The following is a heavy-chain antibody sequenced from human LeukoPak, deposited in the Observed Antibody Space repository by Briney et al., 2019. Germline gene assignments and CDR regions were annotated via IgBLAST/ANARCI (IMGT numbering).Heavy chain of an antibody. Sequence: PSETLSLTCTVSGGSINNYYWNWIRQPPGKRLEWIGSIFSSGNTNYNPSLKSRVTISVDTSKNQFSLNLSSVTAADTSVYYCARHWAHSGGGSYYFDYWGQGTLVTVSS. CDR2: IFSSGNT. CDR1: GGSINNYY. J-gene: IGHJ4*02. V-gene: IGHV4-4*09. D-gene: IGHD1-26*01. CDR3: ARHWAHSGGGSYYFDY.